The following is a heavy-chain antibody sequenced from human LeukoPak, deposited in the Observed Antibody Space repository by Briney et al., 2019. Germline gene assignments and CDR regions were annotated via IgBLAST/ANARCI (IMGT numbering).Heavy chain of an antibody. CDR3: ACSIAAAGFPFDY. Sequence: SETLSLTCTVFGGSISSGDYYWSWIRQPAGKGLEWIGRIYTSGSTNYNPSLKSRVTMSVDTSKNQFSLKLSSVTAADTAVYYCACSIAAAGFPFDYWGQGTLVTVSS. CDR2: IYTSGST. CDR1: GGSISSGDYY. V-gene: IGHV4-61*02. D-gene: IGHD6-13*01. J-gene: IGHJ4*02.